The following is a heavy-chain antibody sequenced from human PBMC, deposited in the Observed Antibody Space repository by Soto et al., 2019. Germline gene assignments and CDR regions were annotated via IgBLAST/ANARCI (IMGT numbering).Heavy chain of an antibody. CDR1: GDSISNYY. Sequence: PSETLSLTCTVSGDSISNYYWSWIRQAPGKGLEWIGFIYHSGNTNYNPSLKSRVTMSIDSSKNQFSLKLNSVTAADTAVYYCSREIVAIPRRFDYWGQGTLDTVSS. CDR2: IYHSGNT. V-gene: IGHV4-59*12. CDR3: SREIVAIPRRFDY. J-gene: IGHJ4*02. D-gene: IGHD5-12*01.